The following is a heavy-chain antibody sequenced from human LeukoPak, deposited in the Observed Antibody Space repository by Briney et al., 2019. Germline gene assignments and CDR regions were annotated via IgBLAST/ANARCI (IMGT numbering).Heavy chain of an antibody. CDR2: IYYSGST. V-gene: IGHV4-39*02. CDR3: ARDQRYCSSSSCPWEPFDY. Sequence: SETLSLTCTVSGGSISSYYWGWIRQPPGKGLEWIGSIYYSGSTDYNPSLKSRVTISVDMSKNQFSLKLSSVTAADTAVYYCARDQRYCSSSSCPWEPFDYWGQGTLVTVSS. CDR1: GGSISSYY. D-gene: IGHD2-2*01. J-gene: IGHJ4*02.